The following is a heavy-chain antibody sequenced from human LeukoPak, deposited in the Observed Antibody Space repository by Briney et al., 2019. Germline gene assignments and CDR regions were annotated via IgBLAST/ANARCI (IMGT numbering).Heavy chain of an antibody. D-gene: IGHD2-21*02. Sequence: GGSLRLSCSASGFTFSSYAMHWVRQAPGKGLEYVSAISSNGGSTYYADSVKGRFTISRDNSKNTLYLQMSSLRAEDTAVYFCARLRCDVGDCYSAGQNFWGQGTLATVSS. CDR3: ARLRCDVGDCYSAGQNF. V-gene: IGHV3-64D*06. J-gene: IGHJ4*02. CDR2: ISSNGGST. CDR1: GFTFSSYA.